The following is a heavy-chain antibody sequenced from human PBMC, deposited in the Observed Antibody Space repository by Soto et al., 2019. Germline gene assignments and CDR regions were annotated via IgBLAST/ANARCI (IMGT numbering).Heavy chain of an antibody. Sequence: SETLSLTCTVSGGSISSGGYYWSWIRQHPGKGLEWIGYIYYSGSTYYNPSLKSRVTISVDTSKNQFSLKLSSVTAADTAVYYCARGPSYDIPPDYWGQGTLVTVSS. V-gene: IGHV4-31*03. CDR2: IYYSGST. CDR3: ARGPSYDIPPDY. J-gene: IGHJ4*02. D-gene: IGHD3-9*01. CDR1: GGSISSGGYY.